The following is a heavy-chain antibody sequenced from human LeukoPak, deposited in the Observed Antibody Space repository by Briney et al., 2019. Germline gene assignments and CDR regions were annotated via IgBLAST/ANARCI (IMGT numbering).Heavy chain of an antibody. D-gene: IGHD3-10*01. V-gene: IGHV1-69*01. J-gene: IGHJ6*02. CDR1: GGTFSSYA. CDR3: ASRYYGSGSYYLTYYYYGMDV. Sequence: SVKVSCKASGGTFSSYAISWVRQAPGQGLEWMGGIIPIFGTANYAQKFQGRVTITADESTSTAYMELSSLRSEDTAVYYCASRYYGSGSYYLTYYYYGMDVWGQGTTVTVSS. CDR2: IIPIFGTA.